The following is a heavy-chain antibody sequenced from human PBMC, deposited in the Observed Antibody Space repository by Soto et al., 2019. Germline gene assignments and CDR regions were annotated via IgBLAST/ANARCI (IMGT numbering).Heavy chain of an antibody. CDR1: GFTFSSYA. Sequence: GGSLRLSCAASGFTFSSYAMHWVRQAPGKGLEWVAVISYDGSNKYYADSVKGRFTISRDNSKNTLYLQMNSLRAEDTAVYYCARELTYSSSSDVDGMDVWGQGTTVTVSS. CDR2: ISYDGSNK. J-gene: IGHJ6*02. CDR3: ARELTYSSSSDVDGMDV. V-gene: IGHV3-30-3*01. D-gene: IGHD6-6*01.